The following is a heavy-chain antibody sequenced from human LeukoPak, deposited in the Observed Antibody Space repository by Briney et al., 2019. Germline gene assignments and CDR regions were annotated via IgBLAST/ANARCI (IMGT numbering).Heavy chain of an antibody. D-gene: IGHD3-3*01. CDR1: GLTFSVYS. V-gene: IGHV3-48*01. CDR3: ARSTEWYADY. J-gene: IGHJ4*02. CDR2: ITSDTRTI. Sequence: GGSLRLSCAASGLTFSVYSMNWVRQAPGKGLEWISYITSDTRTIYYTDSVRGRFTISRDNAKNSLYLQLNNLRADDTAVYYCARSTEWYADYWGQGTLVTVSS.